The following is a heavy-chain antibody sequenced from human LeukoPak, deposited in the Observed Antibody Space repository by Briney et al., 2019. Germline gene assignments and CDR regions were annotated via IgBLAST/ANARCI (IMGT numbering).Heavy chain of an antibody. CDR2: IYHSCST. Sequence: PSETLSLTCTVSGYSISSGYYWGWIRQPPGKGLEWIGNIYHSCSTYYNPSLKSLVTILVDTSKNQFSLKLSSMIAADTAVDYCARVSSSLYRDWYFDLWGRGTLVTVPS. CDR1: GYSISSGYY. V-gene: IGHV4-38-2*02. CDR3: ARVSSSLYRDWYFDL. J-gene: IGHJ2*01. D-gene: IGHD6-13*01.